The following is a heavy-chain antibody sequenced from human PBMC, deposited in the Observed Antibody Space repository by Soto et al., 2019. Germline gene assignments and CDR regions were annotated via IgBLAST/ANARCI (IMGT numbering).Heavy chain of an antibody. Sequence: GGSLRLSCAASGFTFSNYWMHWVRQAPGKGLVWVSRINSDGRTTNYAGSVKGRFTISRDNAKNTLYLQMNSLRAEDTAVYYCARDCNDDRKYYFDYWGRGTPVTVSS. CDR3: ARDCNDDRKYYFDY. CDR2: INSDGRTT. V-gene: IGHV3-74*01. CDR1: GFTFSNYW. D-gene: IGHD1-1*01. J-gene: IGHJ4*02.